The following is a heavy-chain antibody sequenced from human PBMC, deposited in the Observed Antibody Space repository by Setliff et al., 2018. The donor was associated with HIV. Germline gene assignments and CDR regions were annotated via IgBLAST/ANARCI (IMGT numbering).Heavy chain of an antibody. D-gene: IGHD1-1*01. CDR1: GGSISNFY. CDR3: TRQGRGDPGLATTRLDY. CDR2: IYSTGDT. V-gene: IGHV4-59*08. Sequence: SETLSLTCSVSGGSISNFYWSWIRQPPGKGLEWVGHIYSTGDTNYNPSLKSRVTLSADTSKSQFSLNLTSVTDSDTAVYYCTRQGRGDPGLATTRLDYWGQGKLVTVSS. J-gene: IGHJ4*02.